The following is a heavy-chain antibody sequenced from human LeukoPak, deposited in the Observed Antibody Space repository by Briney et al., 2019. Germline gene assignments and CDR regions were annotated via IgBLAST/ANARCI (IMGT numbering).Heavy chain of an antibody. CDR1: GFTFNDHA. J-gene: IGHJ3*02. Sequence: GGSLRLSCAASGFTFNDHATYWVRQAPGKGLEGVSGINWNSDNIGYADSVKGRFTISRDDAKNSLFLQMNSLRAEDTALYYCARASYYYDTTGLGAVDIWGQGTLVTVSS. CDR3: ARASYYYDTTGLGAVDI. D-gene: IGHD3-22*01. CDR2: INWNSDNI. V-gene: IGHV3-9*01.